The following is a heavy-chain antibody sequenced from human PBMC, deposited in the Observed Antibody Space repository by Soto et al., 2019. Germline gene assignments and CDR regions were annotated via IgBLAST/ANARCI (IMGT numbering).Heavy chain of an antibody. Sequence: PGESLKISCKASGYSFTSYWIGWVRQMPGKGLEWMGIIYPGDSDTRYSPSFQGQVTISADKSISTAYMELSSLRSEDTAVYYCARVEIDHRIDYWGQGTLVTVSS. CDR2: IYPGDSDT. V-gene: IGHV5-51*01. J-gene: IGHJ4*02. CDR3: ARVEIDHRIDY. CDR1: GYSFTSYW.